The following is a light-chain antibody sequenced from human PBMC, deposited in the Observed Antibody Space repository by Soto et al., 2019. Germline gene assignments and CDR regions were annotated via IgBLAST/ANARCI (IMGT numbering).Light chain of an antibody. CDR3: QQYGSSRWP. CDR1: QSVSSSY. Sequence: EMVLTESPENLSLSPGERATLSCRASQSVSSSYLAWYQQKPGQAPRLLIYGASSRATGIAARFSGSGSGTDFTLTISRLEPEDFAVYYCQQYGSSRWPFGQRT. CDR2: GAS. V-gene: IGKV3-20*01. J-gene: IGKJ1*01.